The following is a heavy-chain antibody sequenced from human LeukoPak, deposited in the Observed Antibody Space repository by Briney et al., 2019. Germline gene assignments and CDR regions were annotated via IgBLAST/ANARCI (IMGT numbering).Heavy chain of an antibody. D-gene: IGHD6-13*01. J-gene: IGHJ4*02. CDR1: GFTFSSYA. CDR2: IYSGGST. Sequence: GGSLRLSCAASGFTFSSYAMGWVRQAPGKGLEWVSVIYSGGSTYYADSVKGRFTISRDNSKNTLYLQMNSLRAEDTAVYYCARALGAAAGIDYWGQGTLVTVSS. CDR3: ARALGAAAGIDY. V-gene: IGHV3-53*01.